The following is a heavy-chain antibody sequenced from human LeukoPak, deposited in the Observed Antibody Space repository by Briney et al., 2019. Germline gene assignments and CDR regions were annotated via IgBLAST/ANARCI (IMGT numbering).Heavy chain of an antibody. Sequence: PGGSLRLSCAASGFTFSSYWMHWVRQAPGKGLVWVSRINSDGSSTSYADSVKGRFTISRDNAKNTLYLQMNSLGAEDTAVYYCAKGDRGSYGLFDYWGQGTLVTVSS. J-gene: IGHJ4*02. V-gene: IGHV3-74*01. CDR2: INSDGSST. CDR3: AKGDRGSYGLFDY. CDR1: GFTFSSYW. D-gene: IGHD3-10*01.